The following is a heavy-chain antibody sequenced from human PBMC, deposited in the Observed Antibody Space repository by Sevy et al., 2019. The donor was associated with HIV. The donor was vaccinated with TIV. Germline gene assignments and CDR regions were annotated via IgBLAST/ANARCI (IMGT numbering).Heavy chain of an antibody. J-gene: IGHJ4*02. CDR1: RYTLTQLS. D-gene: IGHD3-22*01. Sequence: ASVKVSCKVSRYTLTQLSMHWVRQAPGKGLEWRGSFDPEDGETLYAQKFQGRVTMTEDTSTNTAYMELSSLRSEDTAVYYCATTKDYYDSSGSPFDYWGQGTLVTVSS. V-gene: IGHV1-24*01. CDR3: ATTKDYYDSSGSPFDY. CDR2: FDPEDGET.